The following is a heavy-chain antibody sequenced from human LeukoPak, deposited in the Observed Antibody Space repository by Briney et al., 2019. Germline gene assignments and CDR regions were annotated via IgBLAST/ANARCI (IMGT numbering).Heavy chain of an antibody. CDR3: ARDSTIFGVPDAFDI. CDR2: IYTSGST. V-gene: IGHV4-61*02. D-gene: IGHD3-3*01. Sequence: SETLSLTCTVSGGSISSGSYYWSWIRQPAGKGLEWIGRIYTSGSTNYNPSLKSRVTISVDTSKNQFSLKLSSVTAADTAAYYCARDSTIFGVPDAFDIWGQGTMVTVSS. CDR1: GGSISSGSYY. J-gene: IGHJ3*02.